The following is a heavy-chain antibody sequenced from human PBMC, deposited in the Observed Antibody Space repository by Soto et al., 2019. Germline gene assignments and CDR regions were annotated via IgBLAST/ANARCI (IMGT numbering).Heavy chain of an antibody. CDR3: AKDRGYSYGYYY. J-gene: IGHJ4*02. D-gene: IGHD5-18*01. Sequence: GGSLRLSCAASGFTFSSYAMSWVRQAPGKGLEWVSAISGSGGSTYYADSVKGRFTISRDNSKNTLYLQMNSLRAEDTAAYYCAKDRGYSYGYYYWGQGTLVTVSS. CDR2: ISGSGGST. CDR1: GFTFSSYA. V-gene: IGHV3-23*01.